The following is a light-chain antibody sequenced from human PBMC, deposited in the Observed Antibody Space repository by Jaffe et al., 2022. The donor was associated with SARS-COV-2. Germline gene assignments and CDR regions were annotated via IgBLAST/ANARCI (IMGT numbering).Light chain of an antibody. CDR3: SSYTSRSTRV. CDR1: SSDVGGYNS. Sequence: QSALTQPASVSGSPGQSITISCTGTSSDVGGYNSVSWYQQHPGKAPKLMIFEVSNRPSGVSNRFSGSKSGNTASLTISGLQAEDEADYYCSSYTSRSTRVFGGGTKVTVL. J-gene: IGLJ2*01. V-gene: IGLV2-14*01. CDR2: EVS.